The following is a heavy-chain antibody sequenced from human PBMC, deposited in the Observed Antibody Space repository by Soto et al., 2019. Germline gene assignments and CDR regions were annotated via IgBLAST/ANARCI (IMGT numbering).Heavy chain of an antibody. D-gene: IGHD4-4*01. J-gene: IGHJ5*02. CDR1: GNTVPNYA. CDR2: INGGNGNT. Sequence: ASVKVSCKASGNTVPNYAIHWVRQAPGQRLEWMGWINGGNGNTYYSEHFQGRVTFTADKSAGTAYMQLTSLTSDDTAVYYCAGDPDSHYNDSHASSYPWGQGTLVTVSS. CDR3: AGDPDSHYNDSHASSYP. V-gene: IGHV1-3*01.